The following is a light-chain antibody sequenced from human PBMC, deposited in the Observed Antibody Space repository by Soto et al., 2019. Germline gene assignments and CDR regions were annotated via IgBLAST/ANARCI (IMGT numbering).Light chain of an antibody. J-gene: IGKJ4*01. CDR2: ATT. CDR3: QQSYTLPLT. CDR1: QTVISY. V-gene: IGKV1-39*01. Sequence: DIQMTQSPPSVSASVGDRVTITCRASQTVISYLNWYQQKPGQAPKLLIYATTHLQSGVPSRFSGSGSGTDFTLTISSLQPEDFATYFCQQSYTLPLTFGGGTKVDIK.